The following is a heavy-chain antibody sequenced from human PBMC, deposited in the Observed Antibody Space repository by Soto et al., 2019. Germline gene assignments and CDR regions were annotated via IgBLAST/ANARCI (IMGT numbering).Heavy chain of an antibody. Sequence: GGSLRLSCAASGFTFSSYAMSWVRQAPGKGLEWVSAISGSGGSTYYADSVKGRFTISRDNSKNTLYLQMNSLRAEDTAVYYCAKDLSSPLYSSSWYFDYWGQGTLVTVSS. J-gene: IGHJ4*02. CDR3: AKDLSSPLYSSSWYFDY. CDR2: ISGSGGST. D-gene: IGHD6-13*01. V-gene: IGHV3-23*01. CDR1: GFTFSSYA.